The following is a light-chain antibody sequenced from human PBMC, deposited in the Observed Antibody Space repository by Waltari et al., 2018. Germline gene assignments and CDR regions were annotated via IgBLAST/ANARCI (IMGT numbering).Light chain of an antibody. CDR2: CAS. CDR3: QQYNNWPLYT. CDR1: QSLGTN. V-gene: IGKV3-15*01. J-gene: IGKJ2*01. Sequence: ETVMTQSPATLSVSPGGRATLSCRASQSLGTNLAWYQQKPGQPPRLLIYCASSRATGVPARFSGSGSGTDFTLTISSLQSEDFVVYYCQQYNNWPLYTFGQGTKLEI.